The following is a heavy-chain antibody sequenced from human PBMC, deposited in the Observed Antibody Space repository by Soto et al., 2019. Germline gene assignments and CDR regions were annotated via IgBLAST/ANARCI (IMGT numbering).Heavy chain of an antibody. D-gene: IGHD4-17*01. CDR3: VRDLATVTYTFDC. CDR1: GFTFSDYY. J-gene: IGHJ4*02. CDR2: LSSSGSTI. V-gene: IGHV3-11*01. Sequence: QVQLVESGGGLVKPGGSLRLSCAASGFTFSDYYMSWIRQAPGKGLEWVAYLSSSGSTIKYGASVKGRFTISRDNAKNSLHLQMNSLRVEDTAIYYCVRDLATVTYTFDCWGQGTLVTVSS.